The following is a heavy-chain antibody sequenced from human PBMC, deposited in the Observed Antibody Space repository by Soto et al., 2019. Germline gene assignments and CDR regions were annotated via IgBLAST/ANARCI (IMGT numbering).Heavy chain of an antibody. J-gene: IGHJ4*02. V-gene: IGHV3-30-3*01. Sequence: GGSLRLSCAASGFDFRSYAMHWVRQSPGKGPEWVAITSDDGDIQYYADPVKGRFTISRDNSNNTLYLQMTSLRTEDAAVYFCGRAVDAAMGPLDYWGQGTLGTVSS. D-gene: IGHD5-18*01. CDR3: GRAVDAAMGPLDY. CDR1: GFDFRSYA. CDR2: TSDDGDIQ.